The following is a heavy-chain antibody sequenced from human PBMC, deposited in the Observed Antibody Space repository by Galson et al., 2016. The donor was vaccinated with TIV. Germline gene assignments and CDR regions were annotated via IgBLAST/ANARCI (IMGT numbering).Heavy chain of an antibody. Sequence: TLSLTCAVSGGSISSGDSFWSWIRQPPGKGLEWIGYIYYSGTTYYNPSLKSRVSTSVDRSKNQFSLKLSSVTVADTAVYYCARANGHYYFGMDVWAKGPRSLSP. CDR3: ARANGHYYFGMDV. J-gene: IGHJ6*02. CDR2: IYYSGTT. V-gene: IGHV4-30-4*08. D-gene: IGHD1-1*01. CDR1: GGSISSGDSF.